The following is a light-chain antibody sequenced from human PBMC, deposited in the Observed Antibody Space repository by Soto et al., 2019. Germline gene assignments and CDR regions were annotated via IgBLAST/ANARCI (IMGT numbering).Light chain of an antibody. V-gene: IGKV3-11*01. CDR2: DAS. Sequence: EIVLTQSPGTLSLSPGERATLSCRASQSVSSHLAWFQQRPGQAPRLLIYDASNRATGIPARFSGRGSGTDFTLTISSLEPEDFAAYYCQQRSSAITFGQGTRLEIK. CDR3: QQRSSAIT. CDR1: QSVSSH. J-gene: IGKJ5*01.